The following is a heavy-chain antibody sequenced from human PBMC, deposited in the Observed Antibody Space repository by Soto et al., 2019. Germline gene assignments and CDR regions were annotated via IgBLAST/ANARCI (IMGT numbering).Heavy chain of an antibody. CDR2: ISGSGGST. CDR3: ATTPLGYCSSTSCYPYYFDY. CDR1: GFTFSSYA. V-gene: IGHV3-23*01. J-gene: IGHJ4*02. Sequence: PGGSLRLSCAASGFTFSSYAMSWVRQAPGKGLECVSAISGSGGSTYYADSVKGRFTISRDNSKNTLYLQMNSLRAEDTAVYYCATTPLGYCSSTSCYPYYFDYWGQGTLVTVSS. D-gene: IGHD2-2*01.